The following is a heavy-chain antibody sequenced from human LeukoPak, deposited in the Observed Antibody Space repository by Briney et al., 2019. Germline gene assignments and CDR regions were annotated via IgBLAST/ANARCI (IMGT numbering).Heavy chain of an antibody. Sequence: GGSLTLSCAASGFTLSSYAMSWVREAPARGLEWVSSLRGNGDTFYADSVKGRFTLSRDESRNTVSLQLNNLRAEDTAVYYCAKGGWFSNADAVLWGQGTVVTVSS. V-gene: IGHV3-23*01. CDR1: GFTLSSYA. D-gene: IGHD2-15*01. CDR2: LRGNGDT. CDR3: AKGGWFSNADAVL. J-gene: IGHJ4*02.